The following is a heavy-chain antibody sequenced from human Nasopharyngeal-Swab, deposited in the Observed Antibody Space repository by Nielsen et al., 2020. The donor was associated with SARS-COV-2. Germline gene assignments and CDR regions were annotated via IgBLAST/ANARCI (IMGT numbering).Heavy chain of an antibody. Sequence: GESLKISCAASGFTFSDYYMSWIRQAPGKGPEWVSYISSSGSTIYYADSVKGRFTISRDNAKNSLYLQMNSLRAEDTAVYYCARLSGSSWDFDLWGRGTLVTVSS. V-gene: IGHV3-11*04. CDR1: GFTFSDYY. CDR2: ISSSGSTI. J-gene: IGHJ2*01. CDR3: ARLSGSSWDFDL. D-gene: IGHD6-13*01.